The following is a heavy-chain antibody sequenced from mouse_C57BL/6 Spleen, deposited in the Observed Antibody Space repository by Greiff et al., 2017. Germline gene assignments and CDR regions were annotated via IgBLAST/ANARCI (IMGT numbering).Heavy chain of an antibody. V-gene: IGHV1-59*01. CDR3: ARVGDDVDY. Sequence: VQLQQSGAELVRPGTSVKLSCKASGYTFTSYWMHWVKQRPGQGLEWIGVIDPSDSYTNYNQKFKGKATLTVDTSSSTAYMQLSGLTSEDSAGYCCARVGDDVDYWGQGTTLTVSS. D-gene: IGHD2-12*01. CDR2: IDPSDSYT. J-gene: IGHJ2*01. CDR1: GYTFTSYW.